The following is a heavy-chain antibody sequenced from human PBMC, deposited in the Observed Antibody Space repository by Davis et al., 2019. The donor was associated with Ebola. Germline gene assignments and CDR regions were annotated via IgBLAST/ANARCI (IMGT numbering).Heavy chain of an antibody. CDR3: ARDRLGFDP. J-gene: IGHJ5*02. CDR1: GFTFSSYA. V-gene: IGHV3-23*01. Sequence: GESLKISCAASGFTFSSYAMSWVRQAPGKGLEWVSAISGSGGSTYYADSVKGRFTISRDNSKNTLYLQMNSLRAEDTAVYYCARDRLGFDPWGQGTLVTVSS. CDR2: ISGSGGST. D-gene: IGHD6-6*01.